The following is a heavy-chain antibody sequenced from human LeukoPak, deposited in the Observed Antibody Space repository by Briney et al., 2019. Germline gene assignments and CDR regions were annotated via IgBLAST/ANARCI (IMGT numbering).Heavy chain of an antibody. V-gene: IGHV4-61*02. J-gene: IGHJ4*02. D-gene: IGHD3-10*01. CDR3: ASRVRFGELVDY. CDR2: IYTSGST. CDR1: GGSISSGSYY. Sequence: SETLSLTCTVSGGSISSGSYYWSWIRQPAGKGLEWIGRIYTSGSTNYNPSLKSRVTISVDTSKNQFSLKLSSVTAADTAVYYCASRVRFGELVDYWGQGTLVTVSS.